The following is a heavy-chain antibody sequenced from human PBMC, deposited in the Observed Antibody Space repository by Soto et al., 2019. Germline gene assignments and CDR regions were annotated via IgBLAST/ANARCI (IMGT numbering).Heavy chain of an antibody. J-gene: IGHJ3*02. D-gene: IGHD3-3*01. CDR1: GGSISSGGYY. CDR2: IYYSGST. Sequence: QVQLQESGPGLVKPSQTLSLTCTVSGGSISSGGYYWSWIRQHPGKGLEWVGYIYYSGSTYYNPYITSKVTISVDTSKNQFSLKLSSVTAADTAVYYCARSYYDFWSGYYANAFDIWGQGTMVTVSS. V-gene: IGHV4-31*01. CDR3: ARSYYDFWSGYYANAFDI.